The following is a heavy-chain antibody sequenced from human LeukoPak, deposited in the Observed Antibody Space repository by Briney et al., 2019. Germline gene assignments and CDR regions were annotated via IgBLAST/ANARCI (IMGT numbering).Heavy chain of an antibody. CDR1: GGSISSYY. D-gene: IGHD3-10*01. Sequence: SETLSLTCTVSGGSISSYYWSWIRQPPGKGLEWIGYIYYSGSTNYNPSLKSRVTISVDTSKNQFSLKLSSVTAADTAVYYCARRGSRITMVRGVIQGFDYWGQGTLVTVSS. J-gene: IGHJ4*02. CDR3: ARRGSRITMVRGVIQGFDY. CDR2: IYYSGST. V-gene: IGHV4-59*12.